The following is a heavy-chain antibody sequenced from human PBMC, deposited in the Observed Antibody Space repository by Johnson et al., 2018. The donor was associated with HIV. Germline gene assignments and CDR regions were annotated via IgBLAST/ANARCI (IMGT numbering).Heavy chain of an antibody. CDR1: GFTFVDYA. D-gene: IGHD1-26*01. CDR3: AKESGASRGATTRFGVFDI. V-gene: IGHV3-9*01. J-gene: IGHJ3*02. CDR2: ISWIRGTI. Sequence: VQLVESGGGLVPPCRSLILSCVSSGFTFVDYAMHWVRQAPGTGLEWVSGISWIRGTIGYADAVKGRFTISRDKAKNTLHLQMNSLRAEDTAFYYCAKESGASRGATTRFGVFDIWGLGAMVTVSS.